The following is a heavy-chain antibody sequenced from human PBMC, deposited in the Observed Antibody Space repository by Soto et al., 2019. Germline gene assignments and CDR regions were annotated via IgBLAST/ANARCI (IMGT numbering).Heavy chain of an antibody. CDR3: AKEQDIVVVVAATPADY. CDR1: GFTFSSYG. Sequence: GGSLRLSCAASGFTFSSYGMHWVRQAPGKGLEWVAVISYDGSNKYYADSVKGRFTISRDNSKNTLYLQMNSLRAEDTAVYYCAKEQDIVVVVAATPADYWGQGTLVTVSS. D-gene: IGHD2-15*01. V-gene: IGHV3-30*18. J-gene: IGHJ4*02. CDR2: ISYDGSNK.